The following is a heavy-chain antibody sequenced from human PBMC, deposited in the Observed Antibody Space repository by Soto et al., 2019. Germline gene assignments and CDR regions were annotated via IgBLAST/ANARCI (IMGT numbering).Heavy chain of an antibody. CDR2: IYYSGNS. D-gene: IGHD6-6*01. CDR1: GGSISSYY. Sequence: PSETLSLTCTVSGGSISSYYWSWIRQPPGKGLEWIGYIYYSGNSNYNPSLKSRVTIAVDTSKNKFSLKLSSVTAADTAVYYCARHQSIAARTFDYWGQGTLVTVSS. CDR3: ARHQSIAARTFDY. J-gene: IGHJ4*02. V-gene: IGHV4-59*08.